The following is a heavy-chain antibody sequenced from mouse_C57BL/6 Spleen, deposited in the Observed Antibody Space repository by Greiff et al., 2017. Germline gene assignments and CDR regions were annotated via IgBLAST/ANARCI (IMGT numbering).Heavy chain of an antibody. CDR2: ISDGGSYT. J-gene: IGHJ3*01. D-gene: IGHD1-1*01. Sequence: EVMLVESGGGLVKPGGSLKLSCAASGFTFSSYAMSWVRQTPEKRLEWVATISDGGSYTYYPDNVKGRFTISRDNAKNNLYLQMSHLKSEDTAMYYCASFYYGSSTGCAYWGQGTLVTVSA. V-gene: IGHV5-4*03. CDR3: ASFYYGSSTGCAY. CDR1: GFTFSSYA.